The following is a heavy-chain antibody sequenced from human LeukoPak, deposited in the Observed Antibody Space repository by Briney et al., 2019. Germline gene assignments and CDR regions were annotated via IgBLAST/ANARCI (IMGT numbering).Heavy chain of an antibody. D-gene: IGHD2-2*01. CDR3: ARANQLLWGPFDY. CDR2: IYYSGST. Sequence: KPSETLSLTCTVSGGSISSYYWSWIRQPPGKGLEWIGYIYYSGSTNYNPSLKSRVTISVDTSKNQFSLKLTSVTAADTAVYYCARANQLLWGPFDYWGQGTLVTVSS. J-gene: IGHJ4*02. V-gene: IGHV4-59*08. CDR1: GGSISSYY.